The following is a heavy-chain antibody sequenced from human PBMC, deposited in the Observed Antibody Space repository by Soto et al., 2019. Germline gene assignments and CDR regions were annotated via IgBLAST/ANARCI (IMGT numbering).Heavy chain of an antibody. D-gene: IGHD3-22*01. J-gene: IGHJ3*02. CDR1: GGTFSSYA. CDR3: ARGLGYYYDSSGPFNDAFDI. CDR2: IIPIFGTA. V-gene: IGHV1-69*13. Sequence: SVKVSCKASGGTFSSYAISWVRQAPGQGLEWMGGIIPIFGTANYAQKFQGRVTITADESTSTAYMELSSLRSEDTAVYYCARGLGYYYDSSGPFNDAFDIWGQGTMVTVSS.